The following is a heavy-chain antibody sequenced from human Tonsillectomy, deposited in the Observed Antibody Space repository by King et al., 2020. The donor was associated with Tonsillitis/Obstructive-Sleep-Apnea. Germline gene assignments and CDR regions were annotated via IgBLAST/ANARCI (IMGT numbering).Heavy chain of an antibody. CDR2: IKSKTDGGTT. CDR3: TTGRFLEWLSDFDY. V-gene: IGHV3-15*01. J-gene: IGHJ4*02. D-gene: IGHD3-3*01. CDR1: GFTFSNAW. Sequence: VQLVESGGGLVKPGGSLRLSCAASGFTFSNAWMSWVRQAPGKGLEWVGRIKSKTDGGTTAYAAPVKGRFTISRDDSKNTLNLQMNSRKTEDTAVYYCTTGRFLEWLSDFDYWGQGTLVTVSS.